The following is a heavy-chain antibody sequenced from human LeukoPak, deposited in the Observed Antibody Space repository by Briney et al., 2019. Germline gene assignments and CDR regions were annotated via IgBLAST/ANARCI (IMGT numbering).Heavy chain of an antibody. V-gene: IGHV4-59*08. Sequence: PSETLSLTCTVSGGPISSYHWSWIRQPPGKVLEWIGYIYYTGGTNYNPSLKSRVTISVDTSKKQFSLKLNSVTAADTAVYYCTRHASGDYGNAFDIWGQGMMVTVSS. D-gene: IGHD4-17*01. CDR3: TRHASGDYGNAFDI. CDR1: GGPISSYH. CDR2: IYYTGGT. J-gene: IGHJ3*02.